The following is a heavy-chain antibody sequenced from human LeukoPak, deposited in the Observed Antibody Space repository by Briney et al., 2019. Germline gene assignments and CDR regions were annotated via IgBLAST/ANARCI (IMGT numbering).Heavy chain of an antibody. V-gene: IGHV1-69*13. J-gene: IGHJ3*02. Sequence: SVKVSCKASGGTFSSYAISWVRQAPGQGLEWMGGIIPIFGTANYAQKFQGRVTITADESTSTAYMELSSLRSEDTAVYYCARVRYQVVVIAYDAFDIRGQGTMVTVSS. CDR3: ARVRYQVVVIAYDAFDI. D-gene: IGHD2-21*01. CDR2: IIPIFGTA. CDR1: GGTFSSYA.